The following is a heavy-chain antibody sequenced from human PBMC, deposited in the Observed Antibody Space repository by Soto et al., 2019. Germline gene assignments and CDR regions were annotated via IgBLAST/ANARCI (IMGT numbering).Heavy chain of an antibody. CDR3: ARPKGSSRAFDI. D-gene: IGHD6-13*01. Sequence: QVQLVESGGGLVKPGGSLRLSCAASGFTFSDYYMSWIRQAPGKGLGWVSYISSSSSYTNYADSVKGRFTISRDNAKNSLYLQMNSLRAEDTAVYYCARPKGSSRAFDIWGQGTMVTVSS. CDR2: ISSSSSYT. J-gene: IGHJ3*02. V-gene: IGHV3-11*05. CDR1: GFTFSDYY.